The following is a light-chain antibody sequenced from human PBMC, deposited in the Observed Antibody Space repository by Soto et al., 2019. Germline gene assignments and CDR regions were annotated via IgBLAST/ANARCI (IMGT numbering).Light chain of an antibody. CDR3: QVWDSSSDHSVV. Sequence: VLTQPPSVSVAPGKTARITCGGNNIGSKSVHWYQQKPGQAPVLVIYYDSDRPSGIPERFSGSNSGNTATLTISRVEAGDEADYYCQVWDSSSDHSVVFGGGTKLTVL. CDR2: YDS. V-gene: IGLV3-21*04. CDR1: NIGSKS. J-gene: IGLJ2*01.